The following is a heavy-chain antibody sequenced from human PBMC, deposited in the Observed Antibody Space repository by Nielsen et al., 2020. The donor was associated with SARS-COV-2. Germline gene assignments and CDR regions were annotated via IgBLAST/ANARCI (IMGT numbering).Heavy chain of an antibody. CDR1: GGSVSSGSYY. CDR2: IYYSGST. D-gene: IGHD6-6*01. Sequence: SETLSLTCTVSGGSVSSGSYYWSWIRQPPGKGLEWIGYIYYSGSTNYNPSLKSRVTISVDTSKNQFSLKLSSVTAADTAVYYCARVRQLGVPRWFDPWGQGTLVTVSS. V-gene: IGHV4-61*01. J-gene: IGHJ5*02. CDR3: ARVRQLGVPRWFDP.